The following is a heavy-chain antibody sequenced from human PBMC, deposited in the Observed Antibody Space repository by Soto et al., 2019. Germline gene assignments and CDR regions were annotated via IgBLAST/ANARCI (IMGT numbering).Heavy chain of an antibody. CDR2: LIGGHYGT. CDR1: GFTLQNYA. D-gene: IGHD3-10*01. CDR3: AKGKSTGDIDWFDP. J-gene: IGHJ5*02. Sequence: AGGSLRLSCTASGFTLQNYAMAWVRQAPGKGLEWVSTLIGGHYGTAYSYSVKGRFTVSRDNSKNCLYLQMNSLGVEDTAMYFCAKGKSTGDIDWFDPWGQGGLVTVSS. V-gene: IGHV3-23*01.